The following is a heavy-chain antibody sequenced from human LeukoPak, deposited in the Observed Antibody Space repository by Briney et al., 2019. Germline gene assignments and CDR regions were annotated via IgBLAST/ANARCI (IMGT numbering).Heavy chain of an antibody. CDR2: IISRSTKI. V-gene: IGHV3-21*01. CDR1: GFTFSCYS. J-gene: IGHJ6*03. D-gene: IGHD6-19*01. Sequence: GGSLRLSCAGSGFTFSCYSMIWFRQAPGKGLERVSSIISRSTKIFYAGEVKGRFTISRDNAKNSLYLPMNSPGAEDTAVYYCARDAQWLVPEGYFYYMDVWGKGTTVTVSS. CDR3: ARDAQWLVPEGYFYYMDV.